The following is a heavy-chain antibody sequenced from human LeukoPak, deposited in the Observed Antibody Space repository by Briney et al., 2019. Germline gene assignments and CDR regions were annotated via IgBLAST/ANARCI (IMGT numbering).Heavy chain of an antibody. J-gene: IGHJ5*02. D-gene: IGHD3-22*01. V-gene: IGHV4-59*12. CDR3: ARGTMIEGPAQYNWFDP. Sequence: SETLSLTCTVSGGSISSYYWSWIRQPPGKGLEWIGYIYYSGSTNYNPSLKSRVTISVDTSKNQFSLKLSSVTAADTAVYYCARGTMIEGPAQYNWFDPWGQGTLVTVSS. CDR2: IYYSGST. CDR1: GGSISSYY.